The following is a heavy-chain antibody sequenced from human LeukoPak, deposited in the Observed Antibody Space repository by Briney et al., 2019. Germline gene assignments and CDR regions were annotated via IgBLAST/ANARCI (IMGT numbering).Heavy chain of an antibody. J-gene: IGHJ5*02. V-gene: IGHV3-33*01. Sequence: QSGGSLRLSCAASGFTFSSYGMHWVRQAPGKGLEWVAVIWYDGSNKYYADSVKGRFTISRDNSKNTLYLQMNSLRAEDTAVYYCARDPSLRLGELSVSWLVFDPWGQGTLVTVSS. CDR1: GFTFSSYG. CDR2: IWYDGSNK. D-gene: IGHD3-16*02. CDR3: ARDPSLRLGELSVSWLVFDP.